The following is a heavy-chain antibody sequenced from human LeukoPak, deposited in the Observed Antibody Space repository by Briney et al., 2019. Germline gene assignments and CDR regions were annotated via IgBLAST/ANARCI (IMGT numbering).Heavy chain of an antibody. CDR2: IIAILDTA. D-gene: IGHD3-10*01. V-gene: IGHV1-69*08. CDR3: ARSMVRGRNYYYYGMDV. J-gene: IGHJ6*04. CDR1: GGTFSSYT. Sequence: SVKVSCKASGGTFSSYTITWVRQAPGQGLEWMGSIIAILDTANYAQKFQGRVTITADRSTSTAYMELSSLRSEDTAVYYCARSMVRGRNYYYYGMDVWGKGTTVTVSS.